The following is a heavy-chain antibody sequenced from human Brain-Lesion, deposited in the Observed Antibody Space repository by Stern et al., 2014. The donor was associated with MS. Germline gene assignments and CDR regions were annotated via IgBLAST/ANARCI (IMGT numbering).Heavy chain of an antibody. D-gene: IGHD2-2*01. V-gene: IGHV4-61*02. J-gene: IGHJ6*02. CDR1: GGSISSGGYY. CDR3: ARGRVVPGFQYYATDV. CDR2: IFNSGST. Sequence: VQLVQSGPGLVKPSQTLSLSCTVSGGSISSGGYYWSWIRQPAGKGLEWIGRIFNSGSTSYNPSLKSRVPISIDTPKTQFSLGLNSMTAADTAVYYCARGRVVPGFQYYATDVWGQGTTVIVSS.